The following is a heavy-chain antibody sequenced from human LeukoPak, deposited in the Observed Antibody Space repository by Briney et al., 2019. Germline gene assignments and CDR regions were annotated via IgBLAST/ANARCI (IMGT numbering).Heavy chain of an antibody. CDR1: GVSISSYY. CDR2: IYYSGTT. Sequence: PSETLSLTCTVSGVSISSYYWSRIRQPPGKGLEWIGYIYYSGTTNYNPSLKSRVTISVDTSKNQFSLKLNSVTAADTAVYYCARELTYADYWGQGTLVTVSS. D-gene: IGHD1-26*01. V-gene: IGHV4-59*08. J-gene: IGHJ4*02. CDR3: ARELTYADY.